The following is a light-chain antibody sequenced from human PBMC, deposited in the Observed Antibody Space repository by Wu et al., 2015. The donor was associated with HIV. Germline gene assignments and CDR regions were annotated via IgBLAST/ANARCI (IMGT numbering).Light chain of an antibody. J-gene: IGKJ4*01. CDR2: GAS. V-gene: IGKV3-20*01. CDR1: QSISSY. Sequence: EIVLTQSPATLSLSPGERVTLSCRASQSISSYLAWYQQKPGQAPRLLIFGASTRATGIPDRFTGSGSGTDFTLTISRLDPEDFAVYYCQQYGSSPLTFGGGPRWRSN. CDR3: QQYGSSPLT.